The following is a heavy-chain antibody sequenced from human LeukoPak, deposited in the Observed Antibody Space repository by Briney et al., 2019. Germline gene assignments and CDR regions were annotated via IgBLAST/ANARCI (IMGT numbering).Heavy chain of an antibody. CDR1: GFTFDDHG. Sequence: GGSLRLSCAASGFTFDDHGMSWVRQAPGKGLEWVSGINWNGGSTDYADSVKGRFTISRDNAKNSLYLQMNSLRAEDTALYYCARRESTYQNYYYFYYMDVWGKGTTVTVSS. CDR3: ARRESTYQNYYYFYYMDV. CDR2: INWNGGST. J-gene: IGHJ6*03. V-gene: IGHV3-20*04.